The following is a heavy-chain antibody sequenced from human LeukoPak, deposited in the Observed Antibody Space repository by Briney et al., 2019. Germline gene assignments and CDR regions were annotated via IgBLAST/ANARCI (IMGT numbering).Heavy chain of an antibody. V-gene: IGHV1-46*01. J-gene: IGHJ4*02. D-gene: IGHD3-22*01. CDR2: INPSGGST. CDR3: ARGTWYYYDSSGYYPLAY. CDR1: GYTFTSYY. Sequence: GASVKVSCKASGYTFTSYYMHWVRQAPGQGLEWMGIINPSGGSTSYAQKFQGRVTMTRDMSTSTVYMELGSLRSEDTAVYYCARGTWYYYDSSGYYPLAYWGQGTLVTVSS.